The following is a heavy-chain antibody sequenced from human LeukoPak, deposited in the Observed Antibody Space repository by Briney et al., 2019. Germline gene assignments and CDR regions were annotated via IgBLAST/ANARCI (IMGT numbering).Heavy chain of an antibody. J-gene: IGHJ3*01. D-gene: IGHD2-15*01. V-gene: IGHV4-34*01. CDR2: INHGGST. CDR1: GGSFRDYC. Sequence: SETLSLTCVVYGGSFRDYCWSWIRQPPGKGLEWIGEINHGGSTNYNPSLNSRVTISVDTSKKWFSLRLSSVTAADTAVYYCARRCSGSYCSSNDSFDVWGQGTMVTVSS. CDR3: ARRCSGSYCSSNDSFDV.